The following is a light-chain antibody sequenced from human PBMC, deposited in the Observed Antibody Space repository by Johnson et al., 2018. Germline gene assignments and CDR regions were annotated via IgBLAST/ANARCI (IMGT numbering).Light chain of an antibody. Sequence: QSVLTQPPSVSAAPGQKVTISCSGSSSNIGNNYVSWYQQLPGTAPKLLIYENNKRPSGIPDRFSGSTSGPSATLVITGLHTGDEADYYCGTWDSSLSAGNVFGTGTKVTVL. CDR2: ENN. V-gene: IGLV1-51*02. J-gene: IGLJ1*01. CDR3: GTWDSSLSAGNV. CDR1: SSNIGNNY.